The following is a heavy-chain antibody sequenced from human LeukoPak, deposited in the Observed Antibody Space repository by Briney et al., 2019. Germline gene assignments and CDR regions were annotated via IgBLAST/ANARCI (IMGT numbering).Heavy chain of an antibody. CDR2: IWYDGSNK. D-gene: IGHD4-23*01. V-gene: IGHV3-33*06. Sequence: GGSLRLSCSASGFTFSSYAMHWVRQAPGKGLEWVAVIWYDGSNKYYADSVKGRFTISRDNSKNTLYLQMNSLRAEDTAVYYCAKRGADSGGNSALVAFDIWGQGTMVTVSS. J-gene: IGHJ3*02. CDR1: GFTFSSYA. CDR3: AKRGADSGGNSALVAFDI.